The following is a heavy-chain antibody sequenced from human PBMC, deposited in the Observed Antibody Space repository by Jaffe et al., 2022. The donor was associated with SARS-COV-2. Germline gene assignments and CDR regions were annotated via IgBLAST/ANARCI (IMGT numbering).Heavy chain of an antibody. CDR1: GFTFDDYA. J-gene: IGHJ4*02. CDR2: FSWSSGTI. Sequence: EVQLVESGGGLVQPGRSLRLSCAASGFTFDDYAMHWVRQAPGKGLEWVSGFSWSSGTIAYADSVRGRFSVSRDNAKNSLYLQMNSLRAEDTALYYCAKHMYTSTFYGAFDSWGQGTLVTVSS. D-gene: IGHD6-13*01. CDR3: AKHMYTSTFYGAFDS. V-gene: IGHV3-9*01.